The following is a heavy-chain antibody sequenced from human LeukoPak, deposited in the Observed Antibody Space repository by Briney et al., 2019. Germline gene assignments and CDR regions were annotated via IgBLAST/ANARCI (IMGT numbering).Heavy chain of an antibody. V-gene: IGHV3-30*01. Sequence: GGSLTLSCAASGFTFSSYAMHWVRQAPGKGLEWVAVISYDGSNKYYADSVKGRFSIPRDNSKNTLYLQMNSLRAEETAVYYCAGGAPYYDFWSGYYADYWGQGTLVTVSS. CDR2: ISYDGSNK. J-gene: IGHJ4*02. D-gene: IGHD3-3*01. CDR3: AGGAPYYDFWSGYYADY. CDR1: GFTFSSYA.